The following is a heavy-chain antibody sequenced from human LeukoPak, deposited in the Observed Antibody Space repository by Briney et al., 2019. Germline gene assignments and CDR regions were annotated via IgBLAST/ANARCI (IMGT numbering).Heavy chain of an antibody. CDR1: GGSMSSGSYY. D-gene: IGHD1-26*01. Sequence: SETLSLTCTVSGGSMSSGSYYWSWIRQPAGKGLEWIGRSYNSGSTNYNPSLKSRVTISVDTSKNQFSLKLNSVTAADTAMYYCARDPGGAVFDIWGQGTMVTVSS. CDR2: SYNSGST. V-gene: IGHV4-61*02. CDR3: ARDPGGAVFDI. J-gene: IGHJ3*02.